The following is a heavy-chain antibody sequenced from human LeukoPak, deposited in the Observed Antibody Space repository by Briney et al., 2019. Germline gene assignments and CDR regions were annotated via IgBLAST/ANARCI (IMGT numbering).Heavy chain of an antibody. CDR1: GFIFSSYA. D-gene: IGHD5-18*01. Sequence: GGSLRLSCAAFGFIFSSYAMNWVRQAPGKGLEWVSALSGNGVKTYYVDAVKGRFTISRDNSKNTLYLQMNSLRAEDTAVYYCAKDDGSYGFDHWGQGTLVTVSS. J-gene: IGHJ5*02. CDR3: AKDDGSYGFDH. CDR2: LSGNGVKT. V-gene: IGHV3-23*01.